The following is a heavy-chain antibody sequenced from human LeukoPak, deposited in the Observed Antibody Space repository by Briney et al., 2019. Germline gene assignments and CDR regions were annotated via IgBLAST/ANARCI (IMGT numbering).Heavy chain of an antibody. CDR3: AKSVASDAY. CDR2: ISYDGSNK. Sequence: GGSLRLSCAASGFTFNSYGMHWVRQAPGKGLEWVAVISYDGSNKYYADFVKGRFTISRDNSKNTLSLKMNGLIPEDAAVYYCAKSVASDAYWGQGTLVTVSS. CDR1: GFTFNSYG. D-gene: IGHD5-12*01. J-gene: IGHJ4*02. V-gene: IGHV3-30*18.